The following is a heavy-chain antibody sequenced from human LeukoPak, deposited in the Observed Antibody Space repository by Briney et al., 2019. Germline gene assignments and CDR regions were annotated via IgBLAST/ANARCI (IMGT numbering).Heavy chain of an antibody. V-gene: IGHV4-39*01. Sequence: SETLSLTCTVSGGSISSSSYSWGWIRQSPGKGLEWIGSIYYSGSTYYNPSLKSRVTISVDTSKNQFPLKLSSVTAADTAVYYCARRVVGATFFTDYWGQGTLVTVSS. CDR3: ARRVVGATFFTDY. CDR1: GGSISSSSYS. J-gene: IGHJ4*02. D-gene: IGHD1-26*01. CDR2: IYYSGST.